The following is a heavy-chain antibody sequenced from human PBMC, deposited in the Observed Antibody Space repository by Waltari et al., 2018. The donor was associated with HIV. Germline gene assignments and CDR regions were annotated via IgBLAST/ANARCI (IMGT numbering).Heavy chain of an antibody. Sequence: EVQLVESGGVVVQPGGSLSLYCAVSGFTFDDYNMHWVRQAPGQRLELVSLIQRDGGTTYYADSVKGRFTISRDNSKNSLYLQINSLRTEDTALYYCAKDLGAAAGTDYYHVMDVWGQGTTVTVSS. CDR1: GFTFDDYN. D-gene: IGHD6-13*01. CDR3: AKDLGAAAGTDYYHVMDV. V-gene: IGHV3-43*01. J-gene: IGHJ6*02. CDR2: IQRDGGTT.